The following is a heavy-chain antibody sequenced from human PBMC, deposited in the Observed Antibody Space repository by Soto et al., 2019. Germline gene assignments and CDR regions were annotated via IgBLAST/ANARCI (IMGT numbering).Heavy chain of an antibody. Sequence: EVQLLESGGGLVQPGGSLRLSCAASGFTFSSYAMSWVRQAPGKGLEWVSLISGSGGTTLYADSVKGRFTISRDNSKNTLYLQMNSLRAEDAAVYYWARDLLSGSGGSGYSGSDYWGQGLLVTVSS. D-gene: IGHD2-15*01. J-gene: IGHJ4*02. CDR1: GFTFSSYA. V-gene: IGHV3-23*01. CDR2: ISGSGGTT. CDR3: ARDLLSGSGGSGYSGSDY.